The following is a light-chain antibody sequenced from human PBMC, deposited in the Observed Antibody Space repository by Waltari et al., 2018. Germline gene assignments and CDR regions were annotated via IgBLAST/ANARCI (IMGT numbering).Light chain of an antibody. CDR1: QSVSSSY. V-gene: IGKV3-20*01. CDR3: QQYGSSRLT. CDR2: GAS. J-gene: IGKJ4*01. Sequence: EIVLTQSPVTLSLSPGERATLSCRASQSVSSSYLAWYQQKPGQAPRPLIYGASSRATGIPDRFSGSGSGTDFTLTISRLEPEDFAVYYCQQYGSSRLTFGGGTKVEIK.